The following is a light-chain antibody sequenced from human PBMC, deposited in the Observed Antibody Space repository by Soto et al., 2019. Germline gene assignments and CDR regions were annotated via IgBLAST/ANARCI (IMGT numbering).Light chain of an antibody. CDR3: SSYTSSRGVV. J-gene: IGLJ2*01. CDR1: SSDVGGYNY. Sequence: QSALTQPASVSGYPGQSINISCTGNSSDVGGYNYVSWYQQHPGKAPKLMIYDVSNRPSGVSNRFSGSKSGNTASLTISGLQAEDEADYYCSSYTSSRGVVFGGGTKLTVL. CDR2: DVS. V-gene: IGLV2-14*01.